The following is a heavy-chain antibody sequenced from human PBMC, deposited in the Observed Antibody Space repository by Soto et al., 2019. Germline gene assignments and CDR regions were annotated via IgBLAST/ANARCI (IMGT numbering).Heavy chain of an antibody. D-gene: IGHD6-13*01. V-gene: IGHV3-23*01. CDR3: AKAPAEQQLVRYYYYMDV. Sequence: GGSLRLSCAASGFTFSSYAMSWVRQAPGKGLEWVSAISGSGGSTYSADAVNGRFTISRDNAKNTLYLQMNSLRAEDTAVYYCAKAPAEQQLVRYYYYMDVWGKGTTVTVSS. CDR1: GFTFSSYA. CDR2: ISGSGGST. J-gene: IGHJ6*03.